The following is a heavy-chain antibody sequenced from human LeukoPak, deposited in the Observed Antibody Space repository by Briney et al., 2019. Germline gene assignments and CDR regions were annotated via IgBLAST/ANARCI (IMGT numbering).Heavy chain of an antibody. CDR2: ITDGGGST. CDR3: AKDTSGWYDLGSFDI. CDR1: KFTFRNYA. J-gene: IGHJ3*02. V-gene: IGHV3-23*01. D-gene: IGHD6-19*01. Sequence: GGSLRLSCAASKFTFRNYAMSWVRQAPGRGLEWVAAITDGGGSTYYADSVKGRFTISRDNSKNTLYLQMYSLRAEDTAKYYCAKDTSGWYDLGSFDIWGQGTMVTVSS.